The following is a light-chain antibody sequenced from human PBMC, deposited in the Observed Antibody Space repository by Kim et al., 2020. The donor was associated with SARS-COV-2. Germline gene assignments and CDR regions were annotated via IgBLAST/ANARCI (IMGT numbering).Light chain of an antibody. CDR3: SSYAGRNSLV. CDR2: ENN. V-gene: IGLV2-8*01. Sequence: GPTVTISCTGTSCNVGGHKDICCDQQPATAAPQLMNYENNRRPAGAPHRFAGSKAGNTASLTSSGLQAEDEADYYCSSYAGRNSLVFGGGTKLTVL. CDR1: SCNVGGHKD. J-gene: IGLJ2*01.